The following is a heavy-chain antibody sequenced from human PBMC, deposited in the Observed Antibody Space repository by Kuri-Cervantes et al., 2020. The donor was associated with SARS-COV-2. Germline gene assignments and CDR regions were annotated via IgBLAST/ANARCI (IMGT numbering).Heavy chain of an antibody. CDR1: GFTFGDYA. J-gene: IGHJ4*02. D-gene: IGHD2-2*01. CDR3: AREPTSVGRGCSSTSCYYEVDY. Sequence: GESLKISCTASGFTFGDYAMSWVRQAPGKGLEWVSSISSSSTIYYADSVKGRFTISRDNAKNSLYLQMNSLRAEDTAVYYCAREPTSVGRGCSSTSCYYEVDYWGQGTLVTVSS. V-gene: IGHV3-69-1*02. CDR2: ISSSSTI.